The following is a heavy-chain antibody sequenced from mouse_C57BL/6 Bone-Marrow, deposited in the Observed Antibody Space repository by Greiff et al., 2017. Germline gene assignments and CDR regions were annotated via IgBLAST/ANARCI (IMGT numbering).Heavy chain of an antibody. CDR2: ISNGGGST. CDR1: GFTFSDYY. V-gene: IGHV5-12*01. D-gene: IGHD1-1*01. J-gene: IGHJ4*01. Sequence: EVMLVESGGGLVQPGGSLKLSCAASGFTFSDYYMYWVRQTPEKRLEWVAYISNGGGSTYYPDTVKGRFTISRDNAKNTLYLQMSHLKSEDTAMYYCASPLTTGYYYAMDYWGQGTSVTVSS. CDR3: ASPLTTGYYYAMDY.